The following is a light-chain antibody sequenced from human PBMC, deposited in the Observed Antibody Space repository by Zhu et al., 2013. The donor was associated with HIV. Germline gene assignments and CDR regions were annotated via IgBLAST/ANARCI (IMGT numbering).Light chain of an antibody. V-gene: IGKV1-39*01. Sequence: DIQMTQSPSSLSASIGDRVTMTCRASQDISIYLNWYQHKVGEAPKLLIRAASNLHTGVPSRFSASGSGTDFTLTISSLQSEDFAIYICQQSYTNPYTFGMGTKLDVK. J-gene: IGKJ2*01. CDR3: QQSYTNPYT. CDR2: AAS. CDR1: QDISIY.